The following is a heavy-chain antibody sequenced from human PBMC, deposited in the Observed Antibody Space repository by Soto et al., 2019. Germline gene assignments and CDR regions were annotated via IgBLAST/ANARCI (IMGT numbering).Heavy chain of an antibody. J-gene: IGHJ6*02. CDR2: IYYSGST. Sequence: SETLSLTCTVSGGSISSGDYYWSWIRQPPGKGLEWMGYIYYSGSTYYNPSLKSRVTISVDTSKNQFSLTRSSVTAADTAVYYCARASIAAPKRVYYYYHGMDVWGQGTTVTVSS. D-gene: IGHD6-6*01. CDR3: ARASIAAPKRVYYYYHGMDV. CDR1: GGSISSGDYY. V-gene: IGHV4-30-4*01.